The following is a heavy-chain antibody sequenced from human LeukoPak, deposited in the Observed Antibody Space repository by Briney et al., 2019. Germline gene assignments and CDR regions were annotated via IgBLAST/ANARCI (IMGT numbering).Heavy chain of an antibody. CDR3: ATTHSSGYYYYYYYGMDV. V-gene: IGHV1-24*01. CDR2: FDPEDDET. J-gene: IGHJ6*02. D-gene: IGHD3-22*01. Sequence: ASVKVSCKVSGYTLTELSMHWVRQAPGKGLEWMGGFDPEDDETIYAQKFQGRVTMTEDTSTDTAYMELSSLRSEDTAVYYCATTHSSGYYYYYYYGMDVWGQGTTVTVSS. CDR1: GYTLTELS.